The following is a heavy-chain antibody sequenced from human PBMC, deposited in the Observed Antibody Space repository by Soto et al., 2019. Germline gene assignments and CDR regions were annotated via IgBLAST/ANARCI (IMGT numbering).Heavy chain of an antibody. J-gene: IGHJ4*02. CDR3: AAAPRWFGEWGNDY. CDR2: IVVGSGNT. Sequence: ASVKVSCKASGFTFTSSAVQWVRQARGQRLEWIGWIVVGSGNTNYAQKFQERVTITRDMSTSTAYMELSSLRSEDTAVYYCAAAPRWFGEWGNDYWGQGTLVTVSS. CDR1: GFTFTSSA. D-gene: IGHD3-10*01. V-gene: IGHV1-58*01.